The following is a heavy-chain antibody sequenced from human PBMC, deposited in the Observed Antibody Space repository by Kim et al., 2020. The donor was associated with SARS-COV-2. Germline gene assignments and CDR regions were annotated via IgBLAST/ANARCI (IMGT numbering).Heavy chain of an antibody. Sequence: ANSVRTRFTMSRDNSKNTLYLQVNSLRTDDTAVYYCARGVLTANYWYFDLWGRGALVTVSS. D-gene: IGHD2-21*02. V-gene: IGHV3-53*01. CDR3: ARGVLTANYWYFDL. J-gene: IGHJ2*01.